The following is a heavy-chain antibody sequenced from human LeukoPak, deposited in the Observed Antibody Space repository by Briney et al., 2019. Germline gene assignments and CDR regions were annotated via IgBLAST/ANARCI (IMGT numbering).Heavy chain of an antibody. V-gene: IGHV4-39*07. J-gene: IGHJ4*02. CDR2: IYYSGST. Sequence: SETLSLTCTVSGGSISSSSYYWGWIRQPPGKGLEWIGSIYYSGSTYYNPSLKSRVTISVDTSKNQFSLKLSSVTAADTAVYYCSRGGLYYYDSSGYLDYWGQGTLVTVSS. D-gene: IGHD3-22*01. CDR3: SRGGLYYYDSSGYLDY. CDR1: GGSISSSSYY.